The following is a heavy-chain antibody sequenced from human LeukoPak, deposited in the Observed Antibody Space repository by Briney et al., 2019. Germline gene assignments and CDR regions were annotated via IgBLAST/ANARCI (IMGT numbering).Heavy chain of an antibody. Sequence: ETLSLTCTVSGGSISSSSYYWGWIRQPPGKGLEWVSVIYSGGITYYADSVKGRFTISRDNSKNTLYLQMNSLRAEDTAVYYCARGRPIDSSGWYYFGYWGQGTLVTVSS. J-gene: IGHJ4*02. CDR2: IYSGGIT. D-gene: IGHD6-19*01. CDR3: ARGRPIDSSGWYYFGY. CDR1: GGSISSSSYY. V-gene: IGHV3-53*03.